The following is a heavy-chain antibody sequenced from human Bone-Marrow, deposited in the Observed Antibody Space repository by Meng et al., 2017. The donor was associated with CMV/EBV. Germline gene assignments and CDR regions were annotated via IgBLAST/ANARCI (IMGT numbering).Heavy chain of an antibody. J-gene: IGHJ6*02. V-gene: IGHV4-61*01. Sequence: SETLSLTCTVSGGSVSSGSSYWSWIQQPPGKGLEWIWYIYYSGSTNYNPSLKSRVTISVDTSKNQFSLKLSSVTAADTAVYYCARVPGSGSYPRRYYYYYGMDVWDQGTTVTVSS. D-gene: IGHD3-10*01. CDR2: IYYSGST. CDR3: ARVPGSGSYPRRYYYYYGMDV. CDR1: GGSVSSGSSY.